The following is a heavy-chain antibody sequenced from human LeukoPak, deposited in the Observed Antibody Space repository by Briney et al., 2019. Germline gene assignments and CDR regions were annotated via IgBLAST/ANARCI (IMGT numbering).Heavy chain of an antibody. CDR2: IGTAGDP. V-gene: IGHV3-13*05. J-gene: IGHJ6*02. CDR1: RFTFSSYD. Sequence: GGTLRLSCAASRFTFSSYDMHWVRQATGKGLEWVSAIGTAGDPYYPGSVKGRFTISRENAKNSLYLQMNSLRAGGTAVYYCARRGPLGGMDVWGQGTTVTVSS. CDR3: ARRGPLGGMDV.